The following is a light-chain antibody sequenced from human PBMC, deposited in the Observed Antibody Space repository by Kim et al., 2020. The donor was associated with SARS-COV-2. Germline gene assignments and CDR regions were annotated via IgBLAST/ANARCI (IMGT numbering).Light chain of an antibody. Sequence: SYELTQPPSVSVAPGKTARITCGGNNIGSKSVHWYQQKPGQAPVLVIYYDSDRPSGIPERFSGSNSGNTATLTISRVEAGDEADSYCQVWDSAVVFGGGT. CDR2: YDS. CDR3: QVWDSAVV. CDR1: NIGSKS. V-gene: IGLV3-21*04. J-gene: IGLJ2*01.